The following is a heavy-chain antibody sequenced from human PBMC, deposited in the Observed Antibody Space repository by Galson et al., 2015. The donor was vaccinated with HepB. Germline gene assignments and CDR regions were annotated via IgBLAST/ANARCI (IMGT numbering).Heavy chain of an antibody. D-gene: IGHD5-18*01. CDR1: GFTFSSYW. Sequence: SLRLSCAASGFTFSSYWMSWVRQAPGKGLEWVANIKQDGSEKYYVDSVKGRFTISRDNAKNSLYLQMNSLRAEDTAVYYCARVANSYGPRLNDYWGQGTLVTVSS. V-gene: IGHV3-7*03. CDR3: ARVANSYGPRLNDY. J-gene: IGHJ4*02. CDR2: IKQDGSEK.